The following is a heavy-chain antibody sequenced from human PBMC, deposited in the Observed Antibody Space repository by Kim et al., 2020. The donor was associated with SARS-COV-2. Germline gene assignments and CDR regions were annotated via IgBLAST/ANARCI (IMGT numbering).Heavy chain of an antibody. Sequence: GGSLRLSCAASGFIFSSYSMNWVRQAPGKGLEWVSSISSSRNYIYYADSVKGRFTISRDNAKTSLYLQMNNLRAEDTAVYYCARPYSGSYYGEGVDYWGQGTLVTVSS. J-gene: IGHJ4*02. CDR2: ISSSRNYI. CDR1: GFIFSSYS. CDR3: ARPYSGSYYGEGVDY. D-gene: IGHD1-26*01. V-gene: IGHV3-21*01.